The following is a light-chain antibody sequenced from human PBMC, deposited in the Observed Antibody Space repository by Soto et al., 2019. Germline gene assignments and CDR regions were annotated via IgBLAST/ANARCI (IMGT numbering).Light chain of an antibody. J-gene: IGLJ2*01. Sequence: QAVVTQEPSLTVSRGGTVTLTCASSTGAVTSGYYPNWFQQKPGQAPRVLIYSTSNKHSWTPARFSGSLLGGKAALTLSGVQPEDEAEYYCLLYYGGAHLFGGGTKLTVL. CDR2: STS. CDR3: LLYYGGAHL. V-gene: IGLV7-43*01. CDR1: TGAVTSGYY.